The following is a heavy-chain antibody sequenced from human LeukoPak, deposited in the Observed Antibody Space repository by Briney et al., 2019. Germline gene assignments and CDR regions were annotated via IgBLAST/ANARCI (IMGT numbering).Heavy chain of an antibody. CDR1: DGSINSYY. D-gene: IGHD1-1*01. Sequence: SETLSLTCTVSDGSINSYYWSWIRQPPGKGLEWIGYIYYSGSTNYNPSLKSRVTISVDTSKNQFSLKLSSVTAADTAVYYCARDESGTSAFDIWGQGTMVTVSS. V-gene: IGHV4-59*01. CDR2: IYYSGST. CDR3: ARDESGTSAFDI. J-gene: IGHJ3*02.